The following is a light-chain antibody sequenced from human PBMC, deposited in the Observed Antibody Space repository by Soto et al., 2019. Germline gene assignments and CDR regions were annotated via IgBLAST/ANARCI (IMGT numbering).Light chain of an antibody. CDR2: DDS. V-gene: IGLV3-21*02. CDR1: NIGSNS. Sequence: SYELTQPPSVSVAPGQTARIACGGNNIGSNSVHWYQQKPGQAPALVVYDDSDRPSGIPERLSGANSGNTATLTISRVEAGDEADYYCQVWDSSSDHPVYGGGTKLTVL. CDR3: QVWDSSSDHPV. J-gene: IGLJ2*01.